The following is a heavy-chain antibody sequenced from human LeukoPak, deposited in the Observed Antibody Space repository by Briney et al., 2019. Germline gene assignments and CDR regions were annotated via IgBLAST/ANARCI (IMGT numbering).Heavy chain of an antibody. V-gene: IGHV3-23*01. CDR2: ISGSGGST. D-gene: IGHD3-16*01. CDR3: APLISHIGAFDY. J-gene: IGHJ4*02. Sequence: GGSLRLSCAASGFTFSSYAMRWVPQAPGKGLECVSAISGSGGSTYYADSVKVRFTISRDNSKNSLYLQMNSLRAEDTAVYYCAPLISHIGAFDYWGQGTLVTVSS. CDR1: GFTFSSYA.